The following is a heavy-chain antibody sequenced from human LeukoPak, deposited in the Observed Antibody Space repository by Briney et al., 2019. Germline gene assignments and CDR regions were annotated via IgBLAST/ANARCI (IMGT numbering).Heavy chain of an antibody. J-gene: IGHJ4*02. V-gene: IGHV4-61*02. CDR3: ARGDLTTYSGSSVPFDY. CDR2: TYTSGTT. CDR1: GGSISSDSYY. Sequence: SQTLSLTCTVSGGSISSDSYYCNWIRQSAGKGLEWIGLTYTSGTTNYNPSLKSRVTISVDTSKNQFSLKLSSVTAADTAVYYCARGDLTTYSGSSVPFDYWGQGTLVTVSS. D-gene: IGHD6-6*01.